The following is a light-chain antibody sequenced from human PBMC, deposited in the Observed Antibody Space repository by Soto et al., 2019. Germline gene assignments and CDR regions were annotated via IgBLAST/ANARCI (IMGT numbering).Light chain of an antibody. Sequence: EIVMTQSPATLSVSPGERATLSCRASQSIGSNLVWYQQKPGQAPRRLIYGASTRAPGIPDRFSGRGSGTEFTLTISSLQSEDSAVYYCQHYNNWPPTWTFGQGTKVEIK. J-gene: IGKJ1*01. CDR2: GAS. CDR1: QSIGSN. V-gene: IGKV3-15*01. CDR3: QHYNNWPPTWT.